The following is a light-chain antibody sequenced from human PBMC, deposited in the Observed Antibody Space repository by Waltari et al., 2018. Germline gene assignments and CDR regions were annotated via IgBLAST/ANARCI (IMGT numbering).Light chain of an antibody. CDR3: CSFAGRYTWV. Sequence: QSALTQPSSVSGSPGQSVTISCTGTSSDVGAYNYVSWYQQHPGKAPKLMIYDVSERPSGVPDRFSGSKSGDTASLTISGLQAGDEADYYCCSFAGRYTWVFGGGTKVTVL. CDR1: SSDVGAYNY. CDR2: DVS. J-gene: IGLJ3*02. V-gene: IGLV2-11*01.